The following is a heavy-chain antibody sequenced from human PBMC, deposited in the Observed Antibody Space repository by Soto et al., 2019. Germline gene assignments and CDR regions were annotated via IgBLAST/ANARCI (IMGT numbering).Heavy chain of an antibody. CDR2: ISAYNGNT. J-gene: IGHJ3*02. CDR1: GYTFTSYG. CDR3: ARELGYYDSSGPDAFDI. Sequence: GASVKVSCKASGYTFTSYGISWVRQAPGQGLEWMGWISAYNGNTNYAQKLQGRVTMTTDTSTSTAYMELRSLRSDDTAVYYCARELGYYDSSGPDAFDIWGQGTMVTVSS. V-gene: IGHV1-18*04. D-gene: IGHD3-22*01.